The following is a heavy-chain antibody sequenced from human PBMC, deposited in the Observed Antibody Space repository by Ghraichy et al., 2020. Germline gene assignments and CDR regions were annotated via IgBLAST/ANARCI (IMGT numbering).Heavy chain of an antibody. CDR2: INHWGST. CDR3: ARGRKSSQQLVPLPFDY. CDR1: GGSFTSYY. V-gene: IGHV4-34*01. J-gene: IGHJ4*02. Sequence: SETLSLNCAVYGGSFTSYYWSWIRQPPGKGLEWIGEINHWGSTTYNPSLKSRVTLSVDRSKDQFSLKLSSVTAADTAVFYCARGRKSSQQLVPLPFDYWGQGTLLTVSS. D-gene: IGHD6-13*01.